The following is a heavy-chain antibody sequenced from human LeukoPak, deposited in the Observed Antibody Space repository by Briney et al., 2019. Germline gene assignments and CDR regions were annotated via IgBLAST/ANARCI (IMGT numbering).Heavy chain of an antibody. J-gene: IGHJ6*02. Sequence: SETLSLTCTVSGGSISRYYWSWIRQPPGKGLEWIGYIYYSGSTNYNPSLRSRVTISVDTSRNQFSLDLRSVTAADTAVYYCARGPHYHDSTGYSPSYSYAMDVWGQGTTVTVSS. CDR3: ARGPHYHDSTGYSPSYSYAMDV. V-gene: IGHV4-59*01. D-gene: IGHD3-22*01. CDR1: GGSISRYY. CDR2: IYYSGST.